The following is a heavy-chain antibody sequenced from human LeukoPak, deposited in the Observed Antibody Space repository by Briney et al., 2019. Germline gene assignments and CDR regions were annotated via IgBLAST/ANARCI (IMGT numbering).Heavy chain of an antibody. J-gene: IGHJ5*02. CDR2: INPNSGGT. V-gene: IGHV1-2*02. Sequence: ASVKVSCKASGYTFTGYYMHWVRQAPGQGLEWMGWINPNSGGTNYAQKFQGRVTMTRDTSISTAYMELSRLRSDDPAVYYCARDLGAGYSGSYSAWFDPWGQGTQVTVSS. CDR1: GYTFTGYY. CDR3: ARDLGAGYSGSYSAWFDP. D-gene: IGHD1-26*01.